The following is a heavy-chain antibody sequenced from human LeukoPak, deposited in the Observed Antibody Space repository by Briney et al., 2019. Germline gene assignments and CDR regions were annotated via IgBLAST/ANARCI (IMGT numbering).Heavy chain of an antibody. CDR1: GLTLRSFG. Sequence: GGSPRLSCAASGLTLRSFGMHWVRQAAGKGLEWVTFISYDGSDKHYADSVKGRFTISRDTSKNTLYLQMNSLRVEDTAVYFCVKGLGNLFDDWGQGTLVTVSS. J-gene: IGHJ4*02. CDR3: VKGLGNLFDD. V-gene: IGHV3-30*18. D-gene: IGHD1-14*01. CDR2: ISYDGSDK.